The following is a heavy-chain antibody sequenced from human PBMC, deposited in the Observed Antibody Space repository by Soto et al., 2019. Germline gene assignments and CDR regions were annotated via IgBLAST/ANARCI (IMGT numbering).Heavy chain of an antibody. Sequence: SETLSLTCAVYGGSFSGYYWSWIRQPPGKGLEWIGEINHSGSTNYNPSLKSRVTISVDTSKNQFSLKLSSVTAADTTVYYCARTGPFWSGYLRSSTNWFDPWGQGTLVTVSS. CDR1: GGSFSGYY. CDR3: ARTGPFWSGYLRSSTNWFDP. CDR2: INHSGST. D-gene: IGHD3-3*01. V-gene: IGHV4-34*01. J-gene: IGHJ5*02.